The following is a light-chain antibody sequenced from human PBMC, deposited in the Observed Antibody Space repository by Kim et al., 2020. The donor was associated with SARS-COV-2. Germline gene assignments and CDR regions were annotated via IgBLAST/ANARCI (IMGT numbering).Light chain of an antibody. V-gene: IGKV1-27*01. CDR2: GAA. CDR1: QDIANS. J-gene: IGKJ1*01. Sequence: ASIGDSVTITCRESQDIANSLAWYQQKPGKVPQVLIYGAATLQSGVPSRFSGSGSGTEFTLTIGSLQTEDVATYYCQKYNSAPWTFGPGTKVDIK. CDR3: QKYNSAPWT.